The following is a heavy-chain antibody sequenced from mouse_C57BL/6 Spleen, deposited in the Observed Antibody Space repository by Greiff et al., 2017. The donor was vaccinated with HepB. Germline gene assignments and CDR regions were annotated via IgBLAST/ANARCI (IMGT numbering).Heavy chain of an antibody. V-gene: IGHV5-16*01. CDR3: AREDDYHAMDY. J-gene: IGHJ4*01. Sequence: EVQRVESEGGLVQPGSSMKLSCTASGFTFSDYYMAWVRQVPEKGLEWVANINYDGSSTYYLDSLKSRFIISRDNAKNILYLQMSSLKSEDTATYYCAREDDYHAMDYWGQGTSVTVSS. CDR2: INYDGSST. CDR1: GFTFSDYY.